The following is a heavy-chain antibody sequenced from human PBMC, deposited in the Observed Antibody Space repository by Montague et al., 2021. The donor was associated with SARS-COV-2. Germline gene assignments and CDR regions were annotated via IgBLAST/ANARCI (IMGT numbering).Heavy chain of an antibody. CDR2: INHRGTT. CDR1: GGSFSGSF. CDR3: AKTGGFSEILADYDNPRDVPVRHRQKDVQPPRRAFDI. D-gene: IGHD3-9*01. V-gene: IGHV4-34*01. Sequence: SETLSLTCAVYGGSFSGSFWTWIRQPPGKGLEWLGEINHRGTTKYNPSVESRVLMSVDTSKNQFALRLTSVTVADTAVYYCAKTGGFSEILADYDNPRDVPVRHRQKDVQPPRRAFDIWAKGNWSPSLQ. J-gene: IGHJ3*02.